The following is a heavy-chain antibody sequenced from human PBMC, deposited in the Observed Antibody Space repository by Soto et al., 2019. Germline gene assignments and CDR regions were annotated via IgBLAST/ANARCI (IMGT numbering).Heavy chain of an antibody. CDR3: AIGSGYYNPVY. V-gene: IGHV1-3*01. D-gene: IGHD3-3*01. CDR2: INAGNGNT. CDR1: GYTFTSYA. J-gene: IGHJ4*02. Sequence: ASVKVSCKASGYTFTSYAMHWVRQAPGQRLEWMGWINAGNGNTKYSQKFQGRVTITKDTSASTAYMELSSLRSEDTAVYYCAIGSGYYNPVYWGQGTLVTVSS.